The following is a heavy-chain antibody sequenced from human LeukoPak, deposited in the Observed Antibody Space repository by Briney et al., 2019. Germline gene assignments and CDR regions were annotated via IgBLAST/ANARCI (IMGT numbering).Heavy chain of an antibody. CDR3: AGGEQWLVSGPDY. Sequence: PSETLSLTRTVSGGSISSYCWSWIRQPPGRGLEGIGYIYYSGSTNYNPSLKSRVTISVDTSKNQFSLKLSSVTAADTAVYYCAGGEQWLVSGPDYWGQGALVTVSS. J-gene: IGHJ4*02. D-gene: IGHD6-19*01. CDR1: GGSISSYC. CDR2: IYYSGST. V-gene: IGHV4-59*01.